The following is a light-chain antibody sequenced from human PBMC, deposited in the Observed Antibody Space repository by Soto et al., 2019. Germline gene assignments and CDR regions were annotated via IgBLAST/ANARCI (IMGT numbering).Light chain of an antibody. V-gene: IGLV1-40*01. CDR2: ENN. CDR3: QSYDSSLSGYV. CDR1: SSNIGAGYE. Sequence: QPVLTQPPSVSEAPGQRVTTSCTGSSSNIGAGYEAHWYQQVPGTAPKLLIYENNNRPSGVPDRFSGSKSGTSASLAITGLQAEDEAEYYCQSYDSSLSGYVFGTGTKLTVL. J-gene: IGLJ1*01.